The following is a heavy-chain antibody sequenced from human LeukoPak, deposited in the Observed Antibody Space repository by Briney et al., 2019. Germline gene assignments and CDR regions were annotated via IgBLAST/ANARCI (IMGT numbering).Heavy chain of an antibody. CDR1: GGSISSSSYY. D-gene: IGHD3-10*02. Sequence: SSETLSLTCTVSGGSISSSSYYWGWIRQPPGKGLEWIGSIYYSGSTYYNPSLKSRVTISVDTSKNQFSLKLSSVTAADTAVYYCAREYYYVPRWFDPWGQGTLVTVSS. CDR3: AREYYYVPRWFDP. CDR2: IYYSGST. V-gene: IGHV4-39*07. J-gene: IGHJ5*02.